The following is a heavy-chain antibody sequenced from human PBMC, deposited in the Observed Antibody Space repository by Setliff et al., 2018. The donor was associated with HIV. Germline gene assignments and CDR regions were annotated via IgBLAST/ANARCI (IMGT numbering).Heavy chain of an antibody. CDR3: ARAAGYSSSWHRYAFEI. Sequence: ASVKVSCKASGYTFTGYYLHWVRQAPGQGLEWMGWIDPNSGDTNYEQKFQGRVSMTRHTSISTVYMELSSLRSDDTAVYYCARAAGYSSSWHRYAFEIWGQGTMVTV. D-gene: IGHD6-13*01. CDR1: GYTFTGYY. V-gene: IGHV1-2*02. J-gene: IGHJ3*02. CDR2: IDPNSGDT.